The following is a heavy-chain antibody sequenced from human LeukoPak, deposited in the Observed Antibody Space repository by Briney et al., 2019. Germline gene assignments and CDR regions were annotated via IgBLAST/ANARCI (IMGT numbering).Heavy chain of an antibody. CDR1: GGSISSSSYY. D-gene: IGHD6-6*01. Sequence: SETLSLTCTVSGGSISSSSYYWGWIRQPPGKGLEWIGGIYYSGSTYYNPSLKSRVTISVDTSKNQFSLKLSSVTAADTAVYYCARRSFKASSGLDYWGQGTLVTVSS. CDR2: IYYSGST. J-gene: IGHJ4*02. V-gene: IGHV4-39*01. CDR3: ARRSFKASSGLDY.